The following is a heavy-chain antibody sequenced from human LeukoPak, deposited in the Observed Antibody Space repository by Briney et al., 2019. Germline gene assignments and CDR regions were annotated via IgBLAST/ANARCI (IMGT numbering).Heavy chain of an antibody. CDR2: VSHDGRNQ. CDR1: GFTFSNYA. V-gene: IGHV3-30*04. Sequence: PGGSLRLSCAASGFTFSNYALHWVRQAPGKGLEWVAIVSHDGRNQYYAESVKGRFTISRDSSKNTVSLQMNSLTAGDLALYYCGRDPSTRVTIDFWGQGTLVTVSS. CDR3: GRDPSTRVTIDF. D-gene: IGHD5-24*01. J-gene: IGHJ4*02.